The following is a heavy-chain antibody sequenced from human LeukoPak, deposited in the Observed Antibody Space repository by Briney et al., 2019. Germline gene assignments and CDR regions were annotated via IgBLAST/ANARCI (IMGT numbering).Heavy chain of an antibody. CDR1: GYTFTSYG. D-gene: IGHD2-2*01. CDR3: ARSRGYCSSTSCSPGGY. Sequence: ASVKVSCKASGYTFTSYGISWVRQAPGQGLEWMGWISAYNGNTNYAQKLQGRVTMTTDTSTSTAHMELRSLRSDDTAVYYCARSRGYCSSTSCSPGGYWGQGTLVTVSS. CDR2: ISAYNGNT. J-gene: IGHJ4*02. V-gene: IGHV1-18*01.